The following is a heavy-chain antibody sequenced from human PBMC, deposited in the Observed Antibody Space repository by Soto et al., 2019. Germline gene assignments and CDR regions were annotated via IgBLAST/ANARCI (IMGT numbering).Heavy chain of an antibody. V-gene: IGHV4-39*01. CDR1: GGSISSSSYY. CDR2: IYYSGST. CDR3: ARQREDSRFDP. D-gene: IGHD1-26*01. Sequence: PSETLSLTCTVSGGSISSSSYYWGWIRQPPGKGLEWIGSIYYSGSTYYNPSLKSRVTISVDTSKNQFSLKLSSVTAADTAVYYCARQREDSRFDPWGQGTLVTVSP. J-gene: IGHJ5*02.